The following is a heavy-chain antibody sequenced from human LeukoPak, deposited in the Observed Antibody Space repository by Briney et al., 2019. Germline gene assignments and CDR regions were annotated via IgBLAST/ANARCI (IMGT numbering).Heavy chain of an antibody. CDR1: GGSISSSGYY. CDR2: IYYSGST. D-gene: IGHD2-21*02. J-gene: IGHJ4*02. V-gene: IGHV4-39*07. Sequence: KPSETLSLTCTVSGGSISSSGYYWGWIRQPPGKGLEWIGSIYYSGSTYYNPSLKSRVTISVDTSKNQFSLKLSSVTAADTAVYYCASEGAQGESPTCGGDCYSDYYFDYWGQGTLVTVSS. CDR3: ASEGAQGESPTCGGDCYSDYYFDY.